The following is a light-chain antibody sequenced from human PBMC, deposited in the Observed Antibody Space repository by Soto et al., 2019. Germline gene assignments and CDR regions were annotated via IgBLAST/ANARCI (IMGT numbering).Light chain of an antibody. CDR2: GNS. J-gene: IGLJ1*01. CDR3: QSADSSLNV. CDR1: SSNIGAGYD. V-gene: IGLV1-40*01. Sequence: QSVLTQPPSVSGAPGQRVTISCTGSSSNIGAGYDVHWYQQLPGTAPKLLIYGNSNRPSGVPDRFSGSKSGTSASLAITGLQAEDEADYYCQSADSSLNVFGIGTKLTVL.